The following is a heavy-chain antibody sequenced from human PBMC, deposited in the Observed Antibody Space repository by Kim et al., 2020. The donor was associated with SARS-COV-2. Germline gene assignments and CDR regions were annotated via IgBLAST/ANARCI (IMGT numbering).Heavy chain of an antibody. CDR2: INPSGGST. CDR1: GYTFTSYY. CDR3: ARKGVVSAIHYYGMDV. D-gene: IGHD2-21*01. Sequence: ASVKVSCKASGYTFTSYYMHWVRQAPGQGLEWMGIINPSGGSTSYAQKFQGRVTMTRETSTSTVYMELSSLRSEDTAVYYCARKGVVSAIHYYGMDVWGQGTTVTVAS. V-gene: IGHV1-46*01. J-gene: IGHJ6*02.